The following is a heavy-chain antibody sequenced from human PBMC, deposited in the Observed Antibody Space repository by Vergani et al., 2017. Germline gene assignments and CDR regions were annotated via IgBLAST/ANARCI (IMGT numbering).Heavy chain of an antibody. D-gene: IGHD1-26*01. V-gene: IGHV3-30*18. J-gene: IGHJ6*02. CDR3: AKDLAYPQWVDYGMDV. Sequence: QGQLVESGGGVVQPGRSLRLSCAASGFTFSSYGMHWVRQAPGKGLEWVALISYDGSNKYYADSVKGRFTISRDNSKNTLYLQMKSLRAEDTAVYYCAKDLAYPQWVDYGMDVWGQGTTVTVSS. CDR2: ISYDGSNK. CDR1: GFTFSSYG.